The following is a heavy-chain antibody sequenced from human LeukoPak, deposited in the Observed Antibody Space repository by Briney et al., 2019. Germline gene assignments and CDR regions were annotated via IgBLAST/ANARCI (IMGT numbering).Heavy chain of an antibody. Sequence: GGSLRLSCRGSGFTFGDYAMSWVRQAPGKGLEWVGFIRSKAYGGTTEYAASVKGRSTISRDDSKGLAYLQMNSLKTEDTAVYYCTAEPYVYGSEDIWGQGTMVTVSS. J-gene: IGHJ3*02. CDR2: IRSKAYGGTT. CDR3: TAEPYVYGSEDI. V-gene: IGHV3-49*04. D-gene: IGHD3-10*01. CDR1: GFTFGDYA.